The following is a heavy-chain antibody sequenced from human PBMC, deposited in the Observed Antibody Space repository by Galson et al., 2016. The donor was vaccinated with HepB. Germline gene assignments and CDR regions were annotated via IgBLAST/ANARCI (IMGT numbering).Heavy chain of an antibody. CDR2: IWPDGSEQ. CDR3: VREPRGAEWGFDY. D-gene: IGHD3-16*01. J-gene: IGHJ4*01. V-gene: IGHV3-33*01. Sequence: SLRLSCAASGFTFSNYAMHWVRQAPGKGLEWVAVIWPDGSEQYYADSVKGRFTIPRDNSDNTVSLQMDSLRAEETSVSYCVREPRGAEWGFDYWGQGTQVAVSS. CDR1: GFTFSNYA.